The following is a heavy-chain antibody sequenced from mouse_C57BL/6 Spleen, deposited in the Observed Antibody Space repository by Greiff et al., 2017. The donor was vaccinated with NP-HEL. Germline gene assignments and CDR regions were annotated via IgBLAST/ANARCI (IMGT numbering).Heavy chain of an antibody. CDR1: GFSLTSYA. J-gene: IGHJ4*01. CDR2: IWTGGGT. D-gene: IGHD2-3*01. CDR3: ARNDDGYSYAMDY. Sequence: VQRVESGPGLVAPSQSLSITCTVSGFSLTSYAISWVRQPPGKGLEWLGVIWTGGGTNYNSALKSRLSISKDNSKIQVFLKMNSLQTDDTARYYCARNDDGYSYAMDYWGQGTSVTVSS. V-gene: IGHV2-9-1*01.